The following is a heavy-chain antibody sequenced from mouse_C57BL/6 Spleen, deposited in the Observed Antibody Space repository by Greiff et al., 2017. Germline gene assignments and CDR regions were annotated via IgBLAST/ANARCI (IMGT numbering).Heavy chain of an antibody. J-gene: IGHJ3*01. CDR2: IYPYNGGT. CDR3: ARAGPAWFAY. V-gene: IGHV1-19*01. Sequence: VQLKESGPVLVKPGASVKMSCKASGYTFTDYYMNWVKQSHGKSLEWIGVIYPYNGGTSYNQKFKGKATLTVDKSSSTAYMELNSLTSEDSAVYYCARAGPAWFAYWGQGTLVTVSA. CDR1: GYTFTDYY.